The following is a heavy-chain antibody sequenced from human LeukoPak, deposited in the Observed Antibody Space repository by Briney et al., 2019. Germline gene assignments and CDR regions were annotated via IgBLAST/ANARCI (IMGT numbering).Heavy chain of an antibody. CDR1: GYSFTSYW. CDR3: ARLAFWSGYWMDV. Sequence: GESLKISCKGSGYSFTSYWIGWVRQVPGKGLEWMGIIYPGDSDTRYNPSFQGQVTISADKSISTAYLQWSSLKASDTAMYYCARLAFWSGYWMDVWGKGTTVTVSS. J-gene: IGHJ6*04. V-gene: IGHV5-51*01. D-gene: IGHD3-3*01. CDR2: IYPGDSDT.